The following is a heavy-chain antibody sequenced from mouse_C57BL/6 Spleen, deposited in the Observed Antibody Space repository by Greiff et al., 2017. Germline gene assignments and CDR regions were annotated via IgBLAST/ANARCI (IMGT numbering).Heavy chain of an antibody. CDR3: ARGTVVDWYFDV. J-gene: IGHJ1*03. Sequence: EVQLQQSGPELVKPGASVKISCKASGYSFTDYNMNWVKQSTGKSLEWIGVINSNYGTTSYNQKFKGQATLSVDQSSSTAYMQLNSLTSEDSAVYYCARGTVVDWYFDVWGTGTTVTVSS. CDR2: INSNYGTT. CDR1: GYSFTDYN. D-gene: IGHD1-1*01. V-gene: IGHV1-39*01.